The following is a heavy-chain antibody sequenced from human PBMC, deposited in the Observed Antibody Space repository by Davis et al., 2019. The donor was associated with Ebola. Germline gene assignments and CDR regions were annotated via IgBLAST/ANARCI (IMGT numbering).Heavy chain of an antibody. CDR1: GFTFTNYA. CDR3: ARDRDYTGNYYYGMDV. CDR2: IWYDGSII. J-gene: IGHJ6*02. D-gene: IGHD2-2*02. V-gene: IGHV3-33*01. Sequence: PGGSLRLSCAASGFTFTNYAMHWVRQAPGKGLEWVAVIWYDGSIIYYADSVKGRFIVSRDNSEDTLYLQMNSLRAEDTAVYYCARDRDYTGNYYYGMDVWGQGSTVIVSS.